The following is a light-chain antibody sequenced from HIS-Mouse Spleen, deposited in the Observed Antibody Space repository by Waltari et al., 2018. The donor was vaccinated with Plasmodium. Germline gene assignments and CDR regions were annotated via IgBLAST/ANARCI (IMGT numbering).Light chain of an antibody. J-gene: IGLJ1*01. CDR1: SSNIAHNY. CDR2: DNN. V-gene: IGLV1-51*01. CDR3: GTWDSSLSAGV. Sequence: QSVLTQPPSVSAAPGQKVTIPCPRSSSNIAHNYVPWYQQLPGTAPKLLIYDNNKRPSGIPDRFSGSKSGTSATLGITGLQTGDEADYYCGTWDSSLSAGVFGTGTKVTVL.